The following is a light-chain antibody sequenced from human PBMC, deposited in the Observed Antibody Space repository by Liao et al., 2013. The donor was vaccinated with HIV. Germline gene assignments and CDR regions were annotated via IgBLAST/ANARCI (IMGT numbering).Light chain of an antibody. Sequence: SYELTQSPSMSVSSGQTARITCAGDALPKQYAYWYQQKPGQAPVLVIYKDSERPSGIPERFSGSSSGTRVTLTISGVQAEDEADYYCQSADSSGTYVIFGGGTKLTVL. CDR1: ALPKQY. CDR3: QSADSSGTYVI. V-gene: IGLV3-25*03. CDR2: KDS. J-gene: IGLJ2*01.